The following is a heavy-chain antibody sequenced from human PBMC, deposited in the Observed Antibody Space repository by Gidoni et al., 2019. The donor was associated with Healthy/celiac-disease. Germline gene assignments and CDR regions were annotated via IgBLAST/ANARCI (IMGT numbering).Heavy chain of an antibody. Sequence: NPSLKSRVTISVDTSKNQFSLKLSSVTAADTAVYYCARGSEWELLDYWGQGTLVTVSS. V-gene: IGHV4-59*09. D-gene: IGHD1-26*01. J-gene: IGHJ4*02. CDR3: ARGSEWELLDY.